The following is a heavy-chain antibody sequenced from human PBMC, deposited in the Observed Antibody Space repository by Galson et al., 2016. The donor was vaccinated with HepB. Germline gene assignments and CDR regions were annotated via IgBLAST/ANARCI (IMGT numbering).Heavy chain of an antibody. CDR2: IDWDDDK. J-gene: IGHJ6*04. V-gene: IGHV2-70*04. CDR1: GFSLNSHGMR. Sequence: PALVKPTQTLTLTCSFSGFSLNSHGMRVSWIRQPPGKTLEWLARIDWDDDKFYNTSLKTRLTISKDTSKNQVVLTMTNMDPVDTATYYCAREYGSGPLDIWGTGTKVTVSS. CDR3: AREYGSGPLDI. D-gene: IGHD3-10*01.